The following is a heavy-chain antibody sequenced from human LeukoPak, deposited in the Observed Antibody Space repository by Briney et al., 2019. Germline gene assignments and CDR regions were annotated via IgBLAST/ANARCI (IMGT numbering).Heavy chain of an antibody. V-gene: IGHV3-30-3*01. Sequence: GGSPRLSCAASGFTFSSYAMHWVRQAPGKGLEWVAVISYDGSNKYYADSVKGRFTISRDNSKNTLYLQMNSLRAEDTAVYYCARDTAGSTTGTTLAYWGQGTLVTVSS. CDR2: ISYDGSNK. CDR3: ARDTAGSTTGTTLAY. D-gene: IGHD1-1*01. CDR1: GFTFSSYA. J-gene: IGHJ4*02.